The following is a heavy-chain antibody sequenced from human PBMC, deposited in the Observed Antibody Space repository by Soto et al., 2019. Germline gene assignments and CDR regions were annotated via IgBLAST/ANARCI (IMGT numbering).Heavy chain of an antibody. V-gene: IGHV1-69*06. D-gene: IGHD1-26*01. CDR1: GGTFSSYA. Sequence: SSVKVSCKASGGTFSSYAISWVRQAPGQGLEWMGGIIPIFGTANYAQKFQGRVTITADKSTSTAYMELSSLRSEDTAVYYCARVAELRNWFDPWGQGTLVTVSS. CDR2: IIPIFGTA. J-gene: IGHJ5*02. CDR3: ARVAELRNWFDP.